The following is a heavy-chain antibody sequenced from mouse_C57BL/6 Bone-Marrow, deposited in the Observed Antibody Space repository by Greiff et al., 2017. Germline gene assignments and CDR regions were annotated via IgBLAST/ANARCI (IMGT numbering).Heavy chain of an antibody. J-gene: IGHJ1*03. D-gene: IGHD1-1*02. V-gene: IGHV7-3*01. CDR1: GFTFTDYY. CDR3: ERLYGRNVWYFDV. Sequence: EVKLMQSGGGLVQPGGSLSLSCAASGFTFTDYYMSWVRQPPGKALEWFGFIRNKANGYTTEYSASVKGRFTISRDNSQSNLYLQMHALGAEDSADYSSERLYGRNVWYFDVWGTGTTVTVAS. CDR2: IRNKANGYTT.